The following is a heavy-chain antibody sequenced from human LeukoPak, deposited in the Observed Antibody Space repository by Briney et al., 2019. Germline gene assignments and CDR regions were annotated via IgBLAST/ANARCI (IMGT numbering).Heavy chain of an antibody. J-gene: IGHJ4*02. Sequence: PGGSLRLSCAASGFTFSSYGMSWVRQAPGKGLEWVSAISGSGGSTYYADSVKGRFTISRDNSKNTLYLQMNSLRAEDTAVYYCAKEGYSSSWPHWFDYWGQGTLVTVSS. D-gene: IGHD6-13*01. CDR3: AKEGYSSSWPHWFDY. CDR2: ISGSGGST. CDR1: GFTFSSYG. V-gene: IGHV3-23*01.